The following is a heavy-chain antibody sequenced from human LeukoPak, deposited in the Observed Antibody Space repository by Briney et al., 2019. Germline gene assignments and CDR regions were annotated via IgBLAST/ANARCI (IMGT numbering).Heavy chain of an antibody. CDR3: ARAPRNSSTMLDS. Sequence: GGSLRLSCAASGFTFSSYAMSWVRQVPGKGLEWVSTISGSGGSTYYADSVKGRFTISRDNSKNTLFLQMNSLRAEDTAVYYCARAPRNSSTMLDSWGQGTLVTVSS. V-gene: IGHV3-23*01. D-gene: IGHD6-13*01. J-gene: IGHJ5*01. CDR2: ISGSGGST. CDR1: GFTFSSYA.